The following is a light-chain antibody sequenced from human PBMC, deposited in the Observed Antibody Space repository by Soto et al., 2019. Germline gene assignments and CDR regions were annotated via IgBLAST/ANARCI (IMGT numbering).Light chain of an antibody. Sequence: EIVMTQSPVTLSVSPGERATLSCRASQSVSGNLAWYQQKPGQAPRLLIYGASTRATGLPARFSGSGSGTEFTLPISSLQSEDFAVYYCQQYNDLPTLTFGQGTRLEIK. CDR1: QSVSGN. CDR3: QQYNDLPTLT. V-gene: IGKV3-15*01. CDR2: GAS. J-gene: IGKJ5*01.